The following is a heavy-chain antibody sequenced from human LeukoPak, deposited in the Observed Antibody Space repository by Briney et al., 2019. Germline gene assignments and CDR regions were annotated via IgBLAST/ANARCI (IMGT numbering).Heavy chain of an antibody. Sequence: PSETLSLTCTVSGGSISSSAYYWGWIRQPPGKGLEWIGSIFYPGSTYYKPSLKSRVTISVDTSKNQFSLKLGSVTAADTAVYYCARNIDDWGQGTLVTVSS. CDR1: GGSISSSAYY. J-gene: IGHJ4*02. V-gene: IGHV4-39*01. D-gene: IGHD1/OR15-1a*01. CDR2: IFYPGST. CDR3: ARNIDD.